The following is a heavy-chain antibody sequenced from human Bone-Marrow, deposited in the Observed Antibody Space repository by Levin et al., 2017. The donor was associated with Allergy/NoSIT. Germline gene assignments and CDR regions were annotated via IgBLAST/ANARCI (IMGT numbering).Heavy chain of an antibody. Sequence: ASVKVSCAASGFTFNSYALSWVRQAPGKGLEWVSAISGSGSSTYYADSVKGRFTISRDNSKTTLYLQMNGLRAEDTAVYYCAKGAGWVAGAVALIWGQGTLVTVSS. CDR3: AKGAGWVAGAVALI. J-gene: IGHJ4*02. V-gene: IGHV3-23*01. CDR1: GFTFNSYA. CDR2: ISGSGSST. D-gene: IGHD6-19*01.